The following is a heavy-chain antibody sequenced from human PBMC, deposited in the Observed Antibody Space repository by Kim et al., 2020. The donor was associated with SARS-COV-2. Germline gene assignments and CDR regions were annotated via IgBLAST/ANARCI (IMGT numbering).Heavy chain of an antibody. CDR2: INAGNGNT. J-gene: IGHJ6*02. CDR3: ARDGDIVVVPWYYGMDV. CDR1: GYTFTSYA. Sequence: ASVKVSCKASGYTFTSYAMHWVRQAPGQRLEWMGWINAGNGNTKYSQKFQGRVTITRDTSASTAYMELSSLRSEDTAVYYCARDGDIVVVPWYYGMDVWGHGTTVTVSS. V-gene: IGHV1-3*01. D-gene: IGHD2-2*01.